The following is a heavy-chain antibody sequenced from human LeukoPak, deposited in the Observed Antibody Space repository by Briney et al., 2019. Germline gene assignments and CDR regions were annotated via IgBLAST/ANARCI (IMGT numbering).Heavy chain of an antibody. CDR2: INHSGST. CDR1: GGSLSGYY. Sequence: SETLSLTCAVYGGSLSGYYWSWIRQPPGKGLEWIGEINHSGSTNYNPSLKSRVTISVDTSKNQFSLKLSSVTAADTAVYYCARVLSTYYYDSSPFYFDYWGQGTLVTVSS. J-gene: IGHJ4*02. V-gene: IGHV4-34*01. D-gene: IGHD3-22*01. CDR3: ARVLSTYYYDSSPFYFDY.